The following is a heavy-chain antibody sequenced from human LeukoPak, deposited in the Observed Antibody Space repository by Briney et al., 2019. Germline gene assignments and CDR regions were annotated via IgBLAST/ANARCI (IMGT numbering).Heavy chain of an antibody. CDR3: TRGSATSAFDI. Sequence: PGGSLRLSCAASGFTFSSYWMHWVRQAPGKGLVWFSRINSDGSDTTYADSVKGRFTISRDNAKNTLYLQMNSLRAEDTAVYYCTRGSATSAFDIWGQGTMVTVSS. V-gene: IGHV3-74*01. CDR2: INSDGSDT. D-gene: IGHD5-12*01. CDR1: GFTFSSYW. J-gene: IGHJ3*02.